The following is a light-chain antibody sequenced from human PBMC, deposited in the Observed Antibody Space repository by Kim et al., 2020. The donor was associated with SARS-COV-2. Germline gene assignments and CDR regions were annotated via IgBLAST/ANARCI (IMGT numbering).Light chain of an antibody. V-gene: IGKV1-39*01. Sequence: ASVGDRVTISCRASQSITNYLDWYQQHPGKAPHLLIATTSTLQSGVPSRFSGSGSGTHFTLTISNLQPEDFATYYCQQSHSYPGSFGGGTKVDIK. J-gene: IGKJ4*01. CDR3: QQSHSYPGS. CDR2: TTS. CDR1: QSITNY.